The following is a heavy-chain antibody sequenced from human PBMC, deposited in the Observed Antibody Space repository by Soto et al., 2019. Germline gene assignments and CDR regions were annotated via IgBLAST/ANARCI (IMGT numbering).Heavy chain of an antibody. CDR1: GFTFSSYG. CDR3: AYGYSSSWSNFDY. Sequence: QVQLVESGGGVVQPGRSLRLSCAASGFTFSSYGMHWVRQAPGKGLEWVAVISYDGSNKYYADSVKGPFTISRDNSKNTLYLQMNSLRAEDTAVYYCAYGYSSSWSNFDYWGQGTLVTVSS. J-gene: IGHJ4*02. V-gene: IGHV3-30*03. CDR2: ISYDGSNK. D-gene: IGHD6-13*01.